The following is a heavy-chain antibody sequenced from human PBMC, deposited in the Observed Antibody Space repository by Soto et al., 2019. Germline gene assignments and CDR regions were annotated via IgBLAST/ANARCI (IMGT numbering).Heavy chain of an antibody. CDR2: IYPTDSDT. J-gene: IGHJ6*04. CDR1: GYSCISYG. Sequence: PGELKRNPKRGAGYSCISYGGGWVSQMPGKGLEWMGIIYPTDSDTRYSPSFQGQVTISADKSITTAYLQWSSLRASDTAVYYCARSGYSSHGMDVWGKGPTVTV. V-gene: IGHV5-51*01. D-gene: IGHD5-12*01. CDR3: ARSGYSSHGMDV.